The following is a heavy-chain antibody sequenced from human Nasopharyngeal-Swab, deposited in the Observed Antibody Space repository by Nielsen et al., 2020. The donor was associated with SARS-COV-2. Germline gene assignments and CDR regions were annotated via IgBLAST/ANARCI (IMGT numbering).Heavy chain of an antibody. CDR1: GDTFTSYG. Sequence: ASVKVSCKASGDTFTSYGISWVRQAPGQGLEWMGWISAYNGNTNYAQKLQGRVTMTTDTSTSTAYMELRSLRSDDTAVYYCASSSSGYSSSWYYYYCMDVWGKGTTVTVSS. D-gene: IGHD6-13*01. CDR2: ISAYNGNT. V-gene: IGHV1-18*04. CDR3: ASSSSGYSSSWYYYYCMDV. J-gene: IGHJ6*03.